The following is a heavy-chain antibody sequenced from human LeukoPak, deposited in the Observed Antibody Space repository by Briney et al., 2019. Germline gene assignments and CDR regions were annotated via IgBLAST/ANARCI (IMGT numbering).Heavy chain of an antibody. CDR3: ASFSIYYYYGMDV. Sequence: ALVKVSCKASGYTFTSYGISWVRQAPGQGLEWMGWISAYNGNTNYAQKLQGRVTMTTDTSTSTAYMELRSLRSDDTAVYYCASFSIYYYYGMDVWGQGTTVTVSS. CDR1: GYTFTSYG. V-gene: IGHV1-18*01. CDR2: ISAYNGNT. D-gene: IGHD3-16*02. J-gene: IGHJ6*02.